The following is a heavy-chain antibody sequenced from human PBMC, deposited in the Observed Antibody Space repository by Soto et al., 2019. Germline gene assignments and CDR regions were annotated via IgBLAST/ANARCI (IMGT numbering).Heavy chain of an antibody. Sequence: EVQLVESGGGLVQPGGSLRLSCAASGFTFSNDWMNWDRQGPGKGLEWVSRIISGGSRVSYADSVKGRFTIARDNAKNTLYLEMHSLTAEDTAVYYCARERTSKGGMDVWGQGTTVTVSS. J-gene: IGHJ6*02. CDR2: IISGGSRV. CDR1: GFTFSNDW. V-gene: IGHV3-74*01. CDR3: ARERTSKGGMDV.